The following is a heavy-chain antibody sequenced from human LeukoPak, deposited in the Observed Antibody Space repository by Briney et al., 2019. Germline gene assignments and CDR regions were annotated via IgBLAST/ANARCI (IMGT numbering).Heavy chain of an antibody. V-gene: IGHV4-39*01. J-gene: IGHJ4*02. CDR3: ARHLNSGGNSPLVY. D-gene: IGHD4-23*01. CDR1: GDSITSTPYY. CDR2: IYYSGST. Sequence: TSETLSLTCTVSGDSITSTPYYWGWMRQSPGKGLEWIGIIYYSGSTYYNPSLKSRVTMSVDTSKNQFSLKLNSVTAADTAVYFCARHLNSGGNSPLVYWGQGTLVTVSS.